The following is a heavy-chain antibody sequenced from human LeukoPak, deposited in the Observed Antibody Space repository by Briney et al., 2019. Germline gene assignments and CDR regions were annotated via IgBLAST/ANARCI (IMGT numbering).Heavy chain of an antibody. Sequence: SETLSLTCTVSGDSISSSSYYWGWIRQPPGKELEWIGSIYYSGSTYYNPSLNSRVTISVDTSKNQFSLKLSSVTAADTAVYYCARDYLGDNPDAFDIWGQGTMVTVSS. J-gene: IGHJ3*02. CDR2: IYYSGST. CDR1: GDSISSSSYY. V-gene: IGHV4-39*07. D-gene: IGHD4-23*01. CDR3: ARDYLGDNPDAFDI.